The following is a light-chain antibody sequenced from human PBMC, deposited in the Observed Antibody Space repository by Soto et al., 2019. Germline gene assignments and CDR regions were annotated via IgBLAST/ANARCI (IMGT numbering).Light chain of an antibody. Sequence: IQLTQSPSSLSASVGDSVTMTCRSSQGITSYLAWYQQKPGKAPNLLIYGASTLQSGVPSRFSGSGSGTDFTLTINSLQAEDFATYYCQKYNSALSITFGRGTRLEIK. J-gene: IGKJ5*01. CDR3: QKYNSALSIT. CDR1: QGITSY. CDR2: GAS. V-gene: IGKV1-9*01.